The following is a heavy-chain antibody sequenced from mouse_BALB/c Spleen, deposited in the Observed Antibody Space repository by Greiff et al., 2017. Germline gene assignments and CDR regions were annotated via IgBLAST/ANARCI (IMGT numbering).Heavy chain of an antibody. J-gene: IGHJ4*01. CDR3: TRGALYYGSSYDYAMDY. CDR2: IYPGNSDT. V-gene: IGHV1-5*01. CDR1: GYSFTSYW. D-gene: IGHD1-1*01. Sequence: VQLQQSGTVLARPGASVKMSCKASGYSFTSYWMHWVKQRPGQGLEWIGAIYPGNSDTSYNQKFKGKAKLTAVTSASTAYMELSSLTNEDSAVYYCTRGALYYGSSYDYAMDYWGQGTSVTVSS.